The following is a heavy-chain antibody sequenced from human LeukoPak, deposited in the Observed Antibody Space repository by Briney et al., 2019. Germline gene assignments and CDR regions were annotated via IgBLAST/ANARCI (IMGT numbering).Heavy chain of an antibody. J-gene: IGHJ4*02. D-gene: IGHD2-15*01. CDR1: GFTFSTYV. Sequence: QPGGSLRLSFAASGFTFSTYVMHWVRQAPGKGLEWVAVISYDGSNKYYADSVKGRFTISRDNSKNTLYLQMNSLRAEDTAVYYCAKDPGHCSGGSCLLLYFDYWGQGTLVTVSS. V-gene: IGHV3-30-3*01. CDR2: ISYDGSNK. CDR3: AKDPGHCSGGSCLLLYFDY.